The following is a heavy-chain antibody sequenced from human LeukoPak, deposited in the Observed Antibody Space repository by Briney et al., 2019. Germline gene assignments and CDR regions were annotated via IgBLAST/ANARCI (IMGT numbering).Heavy chain of an antibody. CDR3: AKGDLEN. CDR1: GFSFSNYA. Sequence: GGSLRLSCVPSGFSFSNYAMSWARQAPGKGLEWVATMTHDGSDEYYLDSVKGRFTISRDSAKNSIYLQMNSLRVEDTSTYYCAKGDLENWGQGTLVTVSS. J-gene: IGHJ4*02. V-gene: IGHV3-7*01. CDR2: MTHDGSDE.